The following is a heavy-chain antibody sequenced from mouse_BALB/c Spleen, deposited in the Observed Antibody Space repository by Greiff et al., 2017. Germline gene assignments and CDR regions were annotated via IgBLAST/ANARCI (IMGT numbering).Heavy chain of an antibody. CDR2: IWAGGST. CDR1: GFSLTSYG. J-gene: IGHJ4*01. Sequence: VQLVESGPGLVAPSQSLSITCTVSGFSLTSYGVQWVRQPPGKGLEWLGVIWAGGSTNYNSALMSRLSISKDNSKSQVFLKMNSLQTDDTAMYYCARAGRLTETLYYAMDYWGQGTSVTVSS. V-gene: IGHV2-9*02. D-gene: IGHD4-1*01. CDR3: ARAGRLTETLYYAMDY.